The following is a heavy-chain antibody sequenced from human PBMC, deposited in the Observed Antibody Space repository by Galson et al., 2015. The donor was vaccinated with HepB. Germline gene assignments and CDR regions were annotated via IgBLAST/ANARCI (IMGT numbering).Heavy chain of an antibody. D-gene: IGHD3-22*01. Sequence: SLRLSCAASGFTFSSYSMNWVRQAPGKGLEWVSSISSSSSYIYYADSVKGRFTISRDNAKNSLYLQMNSLRAEDTAVYYCASSGDYYYDSSGYYPDWFDPWGQGTLVTVSS. V-gene: IGHV3-21*01. J-gene: IGHJ5*02. CDR2: ISSSSSYI. CDR1: GFTFSSYS. CDR3: ASSGDYYYDSSGYYPDWFDP.